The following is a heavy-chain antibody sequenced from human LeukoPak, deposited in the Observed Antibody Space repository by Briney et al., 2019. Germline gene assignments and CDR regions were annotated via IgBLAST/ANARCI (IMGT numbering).Heavy chain of an antibody. Sequence: GESLKISCKGSGYRFTSYWIGWVRQMPGKGLEWMGIIYPGDSVTIYSPSFQGQVPISAHKSITTAYLQWSSLRASDTAMSYYASQGQGAYYDRTGYQHDAFDIWGQGTMVTASS. CDR1: GYRFTSYW. D-gene: IGHD3-22*01. CDR2: IYPGDSVT. CDR3: ASQGQGAYYDRTGYQHDAFDI. V-gene: IGHV5-51*01. J-gene: IGHJ3*02.